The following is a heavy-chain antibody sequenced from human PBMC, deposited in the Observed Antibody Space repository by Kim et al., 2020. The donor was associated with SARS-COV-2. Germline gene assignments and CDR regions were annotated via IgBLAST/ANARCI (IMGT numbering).Heavy chain of an antibody. CDR3: ARGYGDYFDY. J-gene: IGHJ4*02. CDR2: ST. V-gene: IGHV4-31*02. Sequence: STYYNPSLKSRVTISVDTSTNQFSLKLSSVAAADTAVYYCARGYGDYFDYWGQGTLVTVSS. D-gene: IGHD4-17*01.